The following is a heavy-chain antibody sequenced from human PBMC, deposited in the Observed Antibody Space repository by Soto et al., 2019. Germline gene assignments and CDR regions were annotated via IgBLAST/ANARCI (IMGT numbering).Heavy chain of an antibody. CDR1: GGSINNYY. Sequence: SETLSLTCTVSGGSINNYYWSWIRQPPGKGLEWIGYIYYSGSTNYNPSLESRVTISVDTSKNQFSLKLRSVTAADTGVYYCATDSNWFDPWGQGTLVTVSS. CDR2: IYYSGST. J-gene: IGHJ5*02. V-gene: IGHV4-59*01. CDR3: ATDSNWFDP.